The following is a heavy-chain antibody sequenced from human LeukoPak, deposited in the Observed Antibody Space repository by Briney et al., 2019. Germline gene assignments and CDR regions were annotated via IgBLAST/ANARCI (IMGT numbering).Heavy chain of an antibody. CDR1: GFTFTNYA. J-gene: IGHJ4*02. D-gene: IGHD3-22*01. Sequence: GGSLRLSCAASGFTFTNYAMSWVRQAPGKGLEWVSAISGSGTSTYHADSVKGRFTISRDNSKNTLYLQMNSLRAEDTAVYYCAKSPDYYDSSGLDYWGQGTLVTVSS. CDR2: ISGSGTST. V-gene: IGHV3-23*01. CDR3: AKSPDYYDSSGLDY.